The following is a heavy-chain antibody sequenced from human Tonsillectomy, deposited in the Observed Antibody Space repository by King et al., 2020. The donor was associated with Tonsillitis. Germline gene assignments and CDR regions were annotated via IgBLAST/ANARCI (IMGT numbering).Heavy chain of an antibody. CDR3: ERDFRDSSGTTGWFDP. CDR1: GFTFSSYS. V-gene: IGHV3-21*01. Sequence: VQLVESGGGLVKPGGSLRLSCAASGFTFSSYSMNWVRQAPGKGLEWGSSISSSSSYIYYSDALKGRFTISRDNAKNSLYLQMNSLRAEDTAVYYCERDFRDSSGTTGWFDPWGQGTLVTVSS. D-gene: IGHD3-22*01. J-gene: IGHJ5*02. CDR2: ISSSSSYI.